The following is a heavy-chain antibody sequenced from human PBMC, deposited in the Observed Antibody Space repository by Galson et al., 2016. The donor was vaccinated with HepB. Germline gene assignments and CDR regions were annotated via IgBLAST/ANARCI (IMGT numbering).Heavy chain of an antibody. CDR3: ARDSSSSSLDI. D-gene: IGHD2-2*01. V-gene: IGHV3-48*02. J-gene: IGHJ3*02. Sequence: SLRLSCAASGFSLTTFNIQWVRQAPGKGLEWISHITRSGLTTFYVESVRGRFTISRDNGENSVYMQMNSLRDEDTALYYCARDSSSSSLDIWGQGTVVIVSS. CDR1: GFSLTTFN. CDR2: ITRSGLTT.